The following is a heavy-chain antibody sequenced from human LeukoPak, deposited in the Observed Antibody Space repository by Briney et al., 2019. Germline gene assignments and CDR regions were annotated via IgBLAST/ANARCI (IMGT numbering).Heavy chain of an antibody. D-gene: IGHD2-21*01. CDR2: IISMFATA. CDR1: GGTFSTYA. V-gene: IGHV1-69*13. Sequence: ASVKVSCKASGGTFSTYAISWVRQAPGQGLEWMGGIISMFATATYAQKFQGRVTITADEFTTTAYMELSSLRSEDTAVYYCARSAGGVPYCGGNCYSPPSHYYYMDVWGRGTTVTVSS. CDR3: ARSAGGVPYCGGNCYSPPSHYYYMDV. J-gene: IGHJ6*03.